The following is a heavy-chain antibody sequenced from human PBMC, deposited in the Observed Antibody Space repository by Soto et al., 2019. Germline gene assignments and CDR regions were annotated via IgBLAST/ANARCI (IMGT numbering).Heavy chain of an antibody. J-gene: IGHJ4*02. D-gene: IGHD1-26*01. V-gene: IGHV4-59*01. CDR3: PRGGIPGGNYDYFDY. CDR2: IVYSGSA. CDR1: GGSISSYY. Sequence: PSETLSLTCTVSGGSISSYYWSWIRQPPGKRLEWIGYIVYSGSANYNPSLKSRVTISVDTSKTHFSLKLSSVTTADTALYYCPRGGIPGGNYDYFDYWGQGALVTVSS.